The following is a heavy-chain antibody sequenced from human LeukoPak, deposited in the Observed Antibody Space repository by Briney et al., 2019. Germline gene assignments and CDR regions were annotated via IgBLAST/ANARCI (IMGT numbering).Heavy chain of an antibody. V-gene: IGHV4-34*01. CDR2: INHSGST. CDR3: ARPRSGRVFDY. D-gene: IGHD3-3*01. J-gene: IGHJ4*02. CDR1: GFTVSTNY. Sequence: PGGSLRLSCAASGFTVSTNYMSWIRQPPGKGLEWIGEINHSGSTNYNPSLKSRVTISVDTSKNQFSLKLSSVTAADTAVYYCARPRSGRVFDYWGQGTLVTVSS.